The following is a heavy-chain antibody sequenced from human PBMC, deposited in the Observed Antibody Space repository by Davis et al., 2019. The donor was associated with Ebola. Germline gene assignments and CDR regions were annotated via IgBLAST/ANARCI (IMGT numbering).Heavy chain of an antibody. Sequence: SETLSLTCTVSGGSISSYYWSWIRQPPGKGLEWIGYIYYSGSTNYNPSLKSRVTISVDKSKNQFSLKLSSVTAADTAVYYCARGAYSYGPPDYWGQGTLVTVSS. CDR1: GGSISSYY. V-gene: IGHV4-59*12. J-gene: IGHJ4*02. CDR3: ARGAYSYGPPDY. D-gene: IGHD5-18*01. CDR2: IYYSGST.